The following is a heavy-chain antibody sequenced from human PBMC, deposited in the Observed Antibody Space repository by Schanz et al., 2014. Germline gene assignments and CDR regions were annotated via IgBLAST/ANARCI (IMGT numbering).Heavy chain of an antibody. CDR2: ISGGGGTT. J-gene: IGHJ3*02. D-gene: IGHD4-17*01. CDR3: ARKMKLGVYGGKGHDSLDI. V-gene: IGHV3-23*04. Sequence: EVQLAESGGGLVQPGGSLRLSCAASGFTFSTSTMHWVRQAPGKGLEWVSSISGGGGTTYYADSVKGRFTISRDNSKNTLYLQMNTLRAEDTAVYYCARKMKLGVYGGKGHDSLDIWGQGTMVTVSS. CDR1: GFTFSTST.